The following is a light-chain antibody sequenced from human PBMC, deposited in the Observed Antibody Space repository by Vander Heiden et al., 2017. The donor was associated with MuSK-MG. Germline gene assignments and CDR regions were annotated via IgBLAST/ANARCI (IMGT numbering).Light chain of an antibody. CDR1: DSDLGNYNF. CDR2: ERS. CDR3: CSYAGGPYV. J-gene: IGLJ1*01. V-gene: IGLV2-23*01. Sequence: QSALTQPASVSGSPGQSITISCTGSDSDLGNYNFVSWYQQHPGKAPKLIIYERSKRPSGVSNRFSDFKSGNTASLIISGLQTEDEADYYCCSYAGGPYVFAIGTQVTVL.